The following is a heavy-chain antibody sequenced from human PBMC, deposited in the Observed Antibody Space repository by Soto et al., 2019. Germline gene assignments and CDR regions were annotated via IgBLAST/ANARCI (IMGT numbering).Heavy chain of an antibody. D-gene: IGHD3-3*01. J-gene: IGHJ5*02. CDR2: ISPYNGET. CDR1: GYPFGTFG. V-gene: IGHV1-18*01. CDR3: ARDPHEFWSSYFFDP. Sequence: GASVRVSCKASGYPFGTFGINWVRRAPGQRLEWMGWISPYNGETNYAQKFQDRVTMSTDTSTNTAYMELKSLRSDDTAVYYCARDPHEFWSSYFFDPWGQGTLVTVSS.